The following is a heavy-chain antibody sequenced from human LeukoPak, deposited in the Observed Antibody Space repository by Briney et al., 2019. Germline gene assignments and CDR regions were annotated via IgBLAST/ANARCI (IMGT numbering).Heavy chain of an antibody. V-gene: IGHV3-30*02. CDR3: AKTLGGRDCSSTSCPLTGTYYYYYMDV. J-gene: IGHJ6*03. D-gene: IGHD2-2*01. CDR1: GFTFSSYG. CDR2: IRYDGSNK. Sequence: GGSLRLSCAASGFTFSSYGMHWVRQAPGKGLEWVAFIRYDGSNKYYADSVKGRFTISRDNSKNTLYLQMNSLRAEDTAVYYCAKTLGGRDCSSTSCPLTGTYYYYYMDVWGKGTTVTISS.